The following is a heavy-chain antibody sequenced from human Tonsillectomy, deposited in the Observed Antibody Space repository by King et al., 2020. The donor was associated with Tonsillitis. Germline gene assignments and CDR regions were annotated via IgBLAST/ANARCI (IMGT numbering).Heavy chain of an antibody. V-gene: IGHV3-23*04. Sequence: VQLVESGGGLVQPGGSLRLSCAASGFTFSSYAMSWVRQAPGKGLEWVSAISGSGGSTYYADSVKGRFTISRDNSKNTLYLQMNSLRAEDTAVYYCAKDHFVVVPAALGAKDYYYYGMDVWGQGTTVTVSS. CDR2: ISGSGGST. CDR3: AKDHFVVVPAALGAKDYYYYGMDV. D-gene: IGHD2-2*01. J-gene: IGHJ6*02. CDR1: GFTFSSYA.